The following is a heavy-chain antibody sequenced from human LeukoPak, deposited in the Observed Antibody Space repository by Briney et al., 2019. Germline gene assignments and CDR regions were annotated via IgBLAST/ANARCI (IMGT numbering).Heavy chain of an antibody. CDR2: IYYSGST. CDR3: ARSGYSSGWYVWDYFDY. D-gene: IGHD6-19*01. CDR1: GVSISSSSYY. Sequence: SETLSLTCTVSGVSISSSSYYWGWIRQPPGKGLEWIGSIYYSGSTYYNPSLKSRVTISVDTSKNQFSLKLSSVTAADTAVYYCARSGYSSGWYVWDYFDYWGQGTLVTVSS. J-gene: IGHJ4*02. V-gene: IGHV4-39*01.